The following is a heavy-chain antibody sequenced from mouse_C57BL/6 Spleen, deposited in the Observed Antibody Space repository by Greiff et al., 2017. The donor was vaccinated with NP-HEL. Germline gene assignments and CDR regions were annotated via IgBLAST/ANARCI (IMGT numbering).Heavy chain of an antibody. Sequence: QVQLQQPGAELVKPGASVKLSCKASGYTFTSYWMHWVKQRPGRGLEWIGGIDPNSGGTKYNEKFKSKATLTVDKPASTAYMQLSSLTSEDSAVYYCAMPYYGSSDWYFDVWGTGTTVTVSS. J-gene: IGHJ1*03. V-gene: IGHV1-72*01. CDR3: AMPYYGSSDWYFDV. CDR1: GYTFTSYW. D-gene: IGHD1-1*01. CDR2: IDPNSGGT.